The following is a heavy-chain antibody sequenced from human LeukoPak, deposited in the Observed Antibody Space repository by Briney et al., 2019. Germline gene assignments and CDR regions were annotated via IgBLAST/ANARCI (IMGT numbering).Heavy chain of an antibody. V-gene: IGHV4-4*02. CDR2: IYHTGST. CDR3: ARLSQWLSYYYYMDV. Sequence: PSETLSLTCTVSGGSISVTNWWSWVRQPPGKGLEWIGDIYHTGSTNYNPSLRSRVTLSIEKSKNQFSLKVTSMTAADTAMYYCARLSQWLSYYYYMDVWGKGTTVTISS. D-gene: IGHD6-19*01. J-gene: IGHJ6*03. CDR1: GGSISVTNW.